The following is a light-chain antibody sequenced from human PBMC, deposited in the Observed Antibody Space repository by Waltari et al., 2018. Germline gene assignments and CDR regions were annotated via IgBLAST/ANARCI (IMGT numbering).Light chain of an antibody. CDR3: QQTYSSPLT. V-gene: IGKV1-39*01. J-gene: IGKJ3*01. CDR2: GAS. CDR1: QSISSY. Sequence: DIQMTQSPSSLSASVGDRVTITCRASQSISSYLNCYQQKPGKAPKLLIYGASSLRGGAPSRFSGSRSGTDFTLTISSLQPEDFASYYCQQTYSSPLTFGPGTKLDIK.